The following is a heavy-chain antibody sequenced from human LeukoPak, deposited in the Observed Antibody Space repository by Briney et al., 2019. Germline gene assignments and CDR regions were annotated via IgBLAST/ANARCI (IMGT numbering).Heavy chain of an antibody. D-gene: IGHD1-1*01. J-gene: IGHJ6*03. CDR1: GGTFSSYA. CDR2: IIPIVGIA. Sequence: SVKVSCKASGGTFSSYAISWVRQAPGRGLEWMGRIIPIVGIANYAQKFQGRVTITADKSASTAYMELSSLRSEDTAVYYCARGLLLGTGNYYYYYMDVWGKGTTVTVSS. V-gene: IGHV1-69*04. CDR3: ARGLLLGTGNYYYYYMDV.